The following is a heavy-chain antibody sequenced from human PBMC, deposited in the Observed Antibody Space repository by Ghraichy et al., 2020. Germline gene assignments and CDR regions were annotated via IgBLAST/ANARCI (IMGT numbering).Heavy chain of an antibody. CDR1: GFTFSSYA. Sequence: LSLTCAASGFTFSSYAMSWVRQAPGKGLEWVSAISGSGGSTYYADSVKGRFTISRDNSKNTLYLQMNSLRAEDTAVYYCAKTPGGGPHWFDPWGQGTLVTVSS. CDR2: ISGSGGST. CDR3: AKTPGGGPHWFDP. D-gene: IGHD3-16*01. J-gene: IGHJ5*02. V-gene: IGHV3-23*01.